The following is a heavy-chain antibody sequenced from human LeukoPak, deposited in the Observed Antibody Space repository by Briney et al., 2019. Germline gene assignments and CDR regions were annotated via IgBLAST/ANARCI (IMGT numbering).Heavy chain of an antibody. CDR1: GFTFSSYW. V-gene: IGHV3-7*01. CDR3: AKRYGDYTSYYFDY. Sequence: GGSLRLSCAASGFTFSSYWMSWVRQAPGKGLEWVANIKQDGSEKYYVDSVKGRFTISRDNAKNSLYLQMNSLRAEDTAVYYCAKRYGDYTSYYFDYWGQGTLVTVSS. D-gene: IGHD4-17*01. J-gene: IGHJ4*02. CDR2: IKQDGSEK.